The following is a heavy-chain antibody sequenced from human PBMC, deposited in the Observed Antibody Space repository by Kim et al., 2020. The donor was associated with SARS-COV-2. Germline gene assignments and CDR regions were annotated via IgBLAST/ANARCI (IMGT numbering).Heavy chain of an antibody. D-gene: IGHD1-26*01. V-gene: IGHV1-69*04. CDR2: ITPILDIA. J-gene: IGHJ4*02. CDR1: GGTFSNYA. CDR3: VTAPFGGRYYRF. Sequence: SVKVSCKASGGTFSNYAISWVRQAPGQGLEWVGRITPILDIANHTQKFQGRLTITADKPTSTAYMDLSSLRSDDTAVYYFVTAPFGGRYYRFWGPGTLV.